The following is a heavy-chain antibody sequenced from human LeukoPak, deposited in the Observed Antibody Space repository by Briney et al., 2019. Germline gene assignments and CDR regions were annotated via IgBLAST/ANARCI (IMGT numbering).Heavy chain of an antibody. CDR3: TTVCCGGGSAHY. J-gene: IGHJ4*02. D-gene: IGHD2-21*01. CDR2: IKSKTDGGTT. V-gene: IGHV3-15*01. CDR1: GFTSSNAW. Sequence: GGSLRLSCEASGFTSSNAWMSWVRQAPGKGLEWVGRIKSKTDGGTTDYAAPVKGRFTISGDDSKNTVYLQMNSLKTEDTAVYYCTTVCCGGGSAHYWGQGTLVTVSS.